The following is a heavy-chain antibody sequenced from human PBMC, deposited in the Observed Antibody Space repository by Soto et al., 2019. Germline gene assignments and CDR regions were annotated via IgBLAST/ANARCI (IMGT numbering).Heavy chain of an antibody. D-gene: IGHD1-7*01. CDR1: GGSISSYY. V-gene: IGHV4-59*01. Sequence: QVQLQESGPGLVKPSETLSLTCTVSGGSISSYYWSWIRQPPGKGLEWIGYIYYSGSTNYNPSLKSRVTISIDTTKRRSSLKLGAVTAADTAVYYCARVYRLTGTTVFDPWVQGTLVTVSS. J-gene: IGHJ5*02. CDR2: IYYSGST. CDR3: ARVYRLTGTTVFDP.